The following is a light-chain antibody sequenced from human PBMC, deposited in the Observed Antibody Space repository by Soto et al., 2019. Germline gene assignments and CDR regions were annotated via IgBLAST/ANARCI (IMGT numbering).Light chain of an antibody. Sequence: QSVLTQPPSVSGAPGQRVTISCTGSSSNIGAGYDVHWYQQLPGTAPKLLIYGNSNRPSGVPDRFSGSKSGTSASLAITGLQAEDEADYYSQSYDSSLSGVVFGGGTKGPS. CDR1: SSNIGAGYD. CDR2: GNS. CDR3: QSYDSSLSGVV. V-gene: IGLV1-40*01. J-gene: IGLJ2*01.